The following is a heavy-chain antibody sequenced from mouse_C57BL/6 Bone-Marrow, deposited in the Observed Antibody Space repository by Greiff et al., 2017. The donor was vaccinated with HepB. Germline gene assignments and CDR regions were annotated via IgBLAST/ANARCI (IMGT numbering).Heavy chain of an antibody. D-gene: IGHD1-1*01. V-gene: IGHV1-26*01. CDR1: GYTFTDYY. CDR2: INPNNGGT. J-gene: IGHJ2*01. CDR3: ARGAVPGY. Sequence: EVQLQQSGPELVKPGASVKISCKASGYTFTDYYMNWVKQSHGKSLEWIGDINPNNGGTSYNQKFKGKATLTVDKSSSTAYMELRSLTSEDSAVYYCARGAVPGYWGQGTTLTVST.